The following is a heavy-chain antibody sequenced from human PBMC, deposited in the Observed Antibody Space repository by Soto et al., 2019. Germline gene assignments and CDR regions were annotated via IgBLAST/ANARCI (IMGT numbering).Heavy chain of an antibody. CDR1: GFTFSSYA. CDR3: ARNYYYGSGSYYSDPGAFDI. V-gene: IGHV3-30-3*01. Sequence: GGSLRLSCAASGFTFSSYAMHWVRQAPGKGLEWVAVISYDGSNKYYADSVKGRFTISRDNSKNTLYLQMNSLRAEDTAVYYCARNYYYGSGSYYSDPGAFDIWGQGTMVTVSS. CDR2: ISYDGSNK. D-gene: IGHD3-10*01. J-gene: IGHJ3*02.